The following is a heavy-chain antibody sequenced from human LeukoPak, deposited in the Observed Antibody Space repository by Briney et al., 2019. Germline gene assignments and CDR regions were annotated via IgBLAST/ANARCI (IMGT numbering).Heavy chain of an antibody. CDR1: GGSISSSSYY. J-gene: IGHJ4*02. V-gene: IGHV4-39*07. CDR2: IYYSGST. D-gene: IGHD2-15*01. Sequence: ASETLSLTCTVSGGSISSSSYYWGWIRQPPGKGLEWIGSIYYSGSTYYNPSLKSRVTISVDTSKNQFSLKLSSVTAADTAVYYCARVGRVVVALDYWGQGTLVTVSS. CDR3: ARVGRVVVALDY.